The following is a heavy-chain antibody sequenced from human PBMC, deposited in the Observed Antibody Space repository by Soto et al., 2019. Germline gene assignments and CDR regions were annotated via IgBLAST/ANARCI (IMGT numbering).Heavy chain of an antibody. CDR2: ISASGRDI. Sequence: GGSLRLSCGASGFTFSNFAMSWVRQAPGRGLEWVSGISASGRDIHYADSVKDRFTVSRDNSKNTLYLQMNSLKAEDTAIYYCAKGKTSGWYYFDYWGQGALVTVSS. V-gene: IGHV3-23*01. D-gene: IGHD6-19*01. CDR1: GFTFSNFA. CDR3: AKGKTSGWYYFDY. J-gene: IGHJ4*02.